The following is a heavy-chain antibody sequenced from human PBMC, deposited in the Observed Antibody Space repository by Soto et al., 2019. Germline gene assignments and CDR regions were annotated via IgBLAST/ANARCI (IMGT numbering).Heavy chain of an antibody. D-gene: IGHD2-21*02. CDR3: AGGIVIVAAFHN. Sequence: ASVKVSCKASGYTFTSYAMHWVRQAPGQRLEWMGWINAGNGNTKYSQKFQGRVTITRDTSASTAYMELSSLRSEDTAVYYRAGGIVIVAAFHNWGQGTRVTVSS. CDR1: GYTFTSYA. V-gene: IGHV1-3*01. CDR2: INAGNGNT. J-gene: IGHJ4*02.